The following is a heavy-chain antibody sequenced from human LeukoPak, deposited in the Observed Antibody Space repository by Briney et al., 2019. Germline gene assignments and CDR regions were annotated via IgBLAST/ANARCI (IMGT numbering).Heavy chain of an antibody. J-gene: IGHJ5*02. CDR3: ARGLYYYDSSGYYAWFDP. Sequence: GGSLRLSCTASGFTFSGYCMHWVRQAPGKGLVWVSRINSDGSSTSYADSVKGRFTISRDNAKNTLYLQMNSLRAEDTAVYYCARGLYYYDSSGYYAWFDPWGQGTLVTVSS. V-gene: IGHV3-74*01. CDR2: INSDGSST. CDR1: GFTFSGYC. D-gene: IGHD3-22*01.